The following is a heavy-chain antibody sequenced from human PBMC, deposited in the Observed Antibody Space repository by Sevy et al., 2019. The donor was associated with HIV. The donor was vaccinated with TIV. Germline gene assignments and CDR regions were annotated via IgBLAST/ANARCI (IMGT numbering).Heavy chain of an antibody. CDR1: GFTFSTYA. V-gene: IGHV3-30*04. CDR2: ISDDGNNK. J-gene: IGHJ4*02. CDR3: AGHYYDSTGYYFPLDY. D-gene: IGHD3-22*01. Sequence: GGSLRLSCAASGFTFSTYAMYWVRQAPGKGLEWVAVISDDGNNKDYADSVKGRFTVSRDNSKNTLYLQMNSLRADDTACYYCAGHYYDSTGYYFPLDYWGQGTLVTVSS.